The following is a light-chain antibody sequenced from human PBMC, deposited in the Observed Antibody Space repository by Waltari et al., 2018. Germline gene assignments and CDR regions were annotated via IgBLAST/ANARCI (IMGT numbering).Light chain of an antibody. CDR1: QSVSNY. CDR3: QQRLNWPIT. V-gene: IGKV3-11*01. CDR2: DAS. Sequence: EIVLTQSPATLPVSPGERAPPSCRARQSVSNYLAWSQQKAAQAPRLLIYDASNRATGIPARFSGSGSGTDFTLTISSLEPEDFAVYYCQQRLNWPITFGQGTRLEIK. J-gene: IGKJ5*01.